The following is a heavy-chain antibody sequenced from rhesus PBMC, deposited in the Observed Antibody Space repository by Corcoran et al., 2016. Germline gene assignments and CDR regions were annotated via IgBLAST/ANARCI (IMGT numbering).Heavy chain of an antibody. D-gene: IGHD1-14*01. CDR2: IYGSSGST. V-gene: IGHV4S7*01. J-gene: IGHJ6*01. CDR1: GGSLSDCYY. Sequence: QVQLQESGPGLGKPSETLSVTCAVSGGSLSDCYYWYWIRQPPGSGLEWIGNIYGSSGSTYYNPSLNSRFTISKDTSKNQFSLKLSAVTAADTAVYYCARSGIAGTFGGLDSWGQGVVVTVSS. CDR3: ARSGIAGTFGGLDS.